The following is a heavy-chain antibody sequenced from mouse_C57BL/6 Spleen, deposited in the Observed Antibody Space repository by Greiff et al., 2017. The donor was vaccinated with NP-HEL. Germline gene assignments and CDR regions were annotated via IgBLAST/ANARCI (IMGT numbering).Heavy chain of an antibody. CDR2: ISYSGST. D-gene: IGHD2-1*01. CDR3: ARAPYGNYAMDY. CDR1: GYSITSGYD. J-gene: IGHJ4*01. Sequence: EVQVVESGPGMVKPSQSLSLTCTVTGYSITSGYDWHWIRHFPGNKLEWMGYISYSGSTNYNPSLKSRISITHDTSKNHFFLKLNSVTTEDTATYYCARAPYGNYAMDYWGQGTSVTVSS. V-gene: IGHV3-1*01.